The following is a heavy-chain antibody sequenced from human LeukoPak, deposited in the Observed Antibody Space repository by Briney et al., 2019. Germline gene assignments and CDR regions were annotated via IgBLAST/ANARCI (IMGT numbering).Heavy chain of an antibody. Sequence: SETLSLTCAVSGYSISSGYYWGWIRQPPGKGLEWIGSIYHSGSTYYNPSLKSRVTISVDTSKNQFSLKLSSVTAADTAVYYCASRSYYYDSSGYDAFDIWGQGTMVTVSS. CDR3: ASRSYYYDSSGYDAFDI. CDR1: GYSISSGYY. CDR2: IYHSGST. V-gene: IGHV4-38-2*01. J-gene: IGHJ3*02. D-gene: IGHD3-22*01.